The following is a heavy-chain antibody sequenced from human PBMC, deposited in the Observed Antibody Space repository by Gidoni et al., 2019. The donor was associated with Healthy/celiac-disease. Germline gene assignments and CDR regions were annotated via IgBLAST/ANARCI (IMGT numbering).Heavy chain of an antibody. V-gene: IGHV1-69*01. CDR1: GGTFSSDA. CDR3: AGLADGDFDY. J-gene: IGHJ4*02. CDR2: IIPIFGTA. Sequence: QAQLVQSGGEVKKPGSAVKGSCKAGGGTFSSDAISGVRQAPGQGLEWMGGIIPIFGTANYAPKFQGSVTITADDSTSTAYMELSSLGSEATAVYYCAGLADGDFDYWGQGTLVTVSS. D-gene: IGHD4-17*01.